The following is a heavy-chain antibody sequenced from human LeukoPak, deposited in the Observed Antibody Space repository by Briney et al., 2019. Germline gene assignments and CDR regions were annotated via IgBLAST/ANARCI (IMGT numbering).Heavy chain of an antibody. Sequence: GGSLRLSCAASGFNVSIYWMHWVRQAPGKGLVWVSRINSDGSRRMYADSVKGRFTISRDNAKNTLYLQMNSLRAEDTATYFCTRGGYCGADNCYSGGDYFDPWGQGTLVAVSS. D-gene: IGHD2-15*01. J-gene: IGHJ5*02. CDR1: GFNVSIYW. CDR2: INSDGSRR. CDR3: TRGGYCGADNCYSGGDYFDP. V-gene: IGHV3-74*03.